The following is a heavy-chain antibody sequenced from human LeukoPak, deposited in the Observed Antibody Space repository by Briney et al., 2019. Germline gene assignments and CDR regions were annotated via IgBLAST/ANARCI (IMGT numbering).Heavy chain of an antibody. D-gene: IGHD4-17*01. J-gene: IGHJ4*02. Sequence: GGSLRLSCAASGFSFSSYEMTWVRQAPGKGLEWVSFISSSGSGKNYADSVKGRFTISRDNAKNSLYLQMNSLRADDTAGYYCARRYYGVDYWGQGTLVTVSS. CDR2: ISSSGSGK. CDR3: ARRYYGVDY. V-gene: IGHV3-48*03. CDR1: GFSFSSYE.